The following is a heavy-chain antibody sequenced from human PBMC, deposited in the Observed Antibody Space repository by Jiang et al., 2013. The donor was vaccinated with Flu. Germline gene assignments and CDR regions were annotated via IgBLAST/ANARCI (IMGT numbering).Heavy chain of an antibody. D-gene: IGHD2-15*01. V-gene: IGHV1-46*02. Sequence: GAEVKKPGASVKVSCKASGYTFNRYYIHWVRRAPGQGLEWMGMIKPSGGSTTYAQKFQGRVTVTRDTSTSTVYLELSSLRLEDTAVYYCAREFAVEAGTSDFWGQGTLVTVSS. CDR2: IKPSGGST. CDR3: AREFAVEAGTSDF. J-gene: IGHJ4*02. CDR1: GYTFNRYY.